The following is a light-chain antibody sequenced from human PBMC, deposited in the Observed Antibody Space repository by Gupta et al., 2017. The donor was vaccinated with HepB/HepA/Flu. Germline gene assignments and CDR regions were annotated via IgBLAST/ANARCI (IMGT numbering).Light chain of an antibody. CDR2: KAS. V-gene: IGKV1-5*03. J-gene: IGKJ2*01. CDR3: QQYDSYPVT. Sequence: DIQMTQSPSTLSASVGDRVTITCRASQSISSWLAWYQQKPGKAPNLLIYKASNLESGVPSRISGSGSGTEFTLTINSLQPEDFATYYCQQYDSYPVTFGQGTKLEI. CDR1: QSISSW.